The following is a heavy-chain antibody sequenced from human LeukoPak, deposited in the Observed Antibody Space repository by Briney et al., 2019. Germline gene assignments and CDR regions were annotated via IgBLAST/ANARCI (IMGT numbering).Heavy chain of an antibody. V-gene: IGHV4-39*07. CDR3: ARGDYVWGSYLTYYYYYYYMDV. CDR2: IYYSGTT. Sequence: PSETLSLTCTVSGGSIPISTYYWGWVRQPPGKGLEWIGSIYYSGTTKYNPSLKSRVTISVDTSKNQFSLKLSSVTAADTAVYYCARGDYVWGSYLTYYYYYYYMDVWGKGTTVTVSS. J-gene: IGHJ6*03. D-gene: IGHD3-16*02. CDR1: GGSIPISTYY.